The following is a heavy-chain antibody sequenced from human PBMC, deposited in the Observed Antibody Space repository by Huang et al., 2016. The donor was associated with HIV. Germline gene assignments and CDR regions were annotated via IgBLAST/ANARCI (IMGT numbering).Heavy chain of an antibody. V-gene: IGHV3-9*01. D-gene: IGHD2-8*01. CDR1: GFAFSQYA. J-gene: IGHJ4*02. CDR3: VIMDDYFDY. Sequence: VQLVESGGGLVQPGWSLRLSCAASGFAFSQYAVHWVRQSQGKGLEWVSGIGGNSGDIAYAASVRGRFVISRDNAKKSLYLKMNGLRLEDTALYFCVIMDDYFDYWGQGVLVGVSS. CDR2: IGGNSGDI.